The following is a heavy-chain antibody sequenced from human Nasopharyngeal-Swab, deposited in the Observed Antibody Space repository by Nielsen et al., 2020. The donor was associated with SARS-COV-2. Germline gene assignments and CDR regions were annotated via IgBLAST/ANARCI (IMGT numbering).Heavy chain of an antibody. CDR2: ISAYNGNT. V-gene: IGHV1-18*04. CDR1: GYTFTSYG. D-gene: IGHD1-26*01. CDR3: ARERGSYSNAGGYYYYMDV. Sequence: ASVKVSCKASGYTFTSYGISWVRQAPGQGLEWMGWISAYNGNTNYAQKLQGRVTMITDTSTSTAYMELRSLRSDDTAVYYCARERGSYSNAGGYYYYMDVWGKGTTVTVSS. J-gene: IGHJ6*03.